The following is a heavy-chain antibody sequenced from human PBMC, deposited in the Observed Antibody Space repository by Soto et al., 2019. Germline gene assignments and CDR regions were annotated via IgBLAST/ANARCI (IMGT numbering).Heavy chain of an antibody. D-gene: IGHD3-3*01. V-gene: IGHV1-18*01. CDR2: ISAYSGKT. J-gene: IGHJ4*02. CDR1: GYTLTSYG. Sequence: QVQVVQSGAEVKKPGASVKVSCKTSGYTLTSYGISWVRQAPGQVLEWMGWISAYSGKTNYAQKFQGRLTMTTDTPTRTDYMELQSLRSDDTALYYCARENSGDFCSGYSHYYFDYWGQGTLVTVSS. CDR3: ARENSGDFCSGYSHYYFDY.